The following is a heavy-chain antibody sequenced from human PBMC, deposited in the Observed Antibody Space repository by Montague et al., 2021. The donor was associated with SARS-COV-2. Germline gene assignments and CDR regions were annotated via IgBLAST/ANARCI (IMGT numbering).Heavy chain of an antibody. J-gene: IGHJ5*02. CDR3: ARRSRVVTAIWARRTSLTSWFDP. CDR2: INNTGSG. CDR1: AGSFSGNS. D-gene: IGHD2-21*02. Sequence: SETLSLTCAVYAGSFSGNSWCWIRQPPARGLERLGEINNTGSGNXXPSPSSRVTISVDTSKHQYALTLSSVTAADTAVSYCARRSRVVTAIWARRTSLTSWFDPWGQGTLVTVSA. V-gene: IGHV4-34*01.